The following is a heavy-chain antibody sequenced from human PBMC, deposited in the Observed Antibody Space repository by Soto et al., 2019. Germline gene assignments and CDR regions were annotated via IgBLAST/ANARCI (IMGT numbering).Heavy chain of an antibody. V-gene: IGHV3-30-3*01. CDR3: ARGWIQLWADAFDI. CDR1: GFTFSSYA. J-gene: IGHJ3*02. D-gene: IGHD5-18*01. Sequence: QVQLVESGGGVVQPGRSLRLSCAASGFTFSSYAMHWVRQAPGKGLEWVAVISYDGSNKYYADSVKGRFTISRDNSKNTLYLQMNSLRAEDTAVYYCARGWIQLWADAFDIWGQGTMVTVSS. CDR2: ISYDGSNK.